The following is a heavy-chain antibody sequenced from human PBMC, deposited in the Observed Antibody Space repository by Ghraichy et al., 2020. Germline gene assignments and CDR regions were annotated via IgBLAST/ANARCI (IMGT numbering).Heavy chain of an antibody. D-gene: IGHD1-26*01. CDR3: ARVRYSGSYYFDY. CDR1: GFTFSSYS. Sequence: GESLNISCAASGFTFSSYSMKWVRQAPGKGLEWVSSISSSGSYIYYAESAKGRFTISRDNAKNSLYLQMNSLRAEDTAVYYCARVRYSGSYYFDYWGQGTLVTVSS. J-gene: IGHJ4*02. CDR2: ISSSGSYI. V-gene: IGHV3-21*01.